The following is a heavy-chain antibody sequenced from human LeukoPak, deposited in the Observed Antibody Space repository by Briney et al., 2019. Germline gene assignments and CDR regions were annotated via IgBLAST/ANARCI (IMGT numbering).Heavy chain of an antibody. CDR2: IYHSGST. V-gene: IGHV4-30-2*01. D-gene: IGHD6-19*01. CDR1: GGSISSGGYS. Sequence: SETLSLTCAVSGGSISSGGYSWSWIRQPPGKGLEWIGYIYHSGSTYYNPSLKSRVTISEDRSKNQFSLKLSSVTAAGTAVYYCARHEQWLAYWYFDLWGRGTLVTVSS. J-gene: IGHJ2*01. CDR3: ARHEQWLAYWYFDL.